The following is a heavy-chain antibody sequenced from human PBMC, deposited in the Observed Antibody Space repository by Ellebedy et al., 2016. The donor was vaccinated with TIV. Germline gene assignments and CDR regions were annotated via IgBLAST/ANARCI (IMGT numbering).Heavy chain of an antibody. D-gene: IGHD5-24*01. CDR1: GGSVSSGSYY. Sequence: SETLSLXCTVSGGSVSSGSYYWSRIRQPPGKGLEWIGYIYYSGSTYYNPSLKSRVTISVDTSKNQFSLKLSSVTAADTAVYYCARDEADGAFDIWGQGTMVTVSS. CDR3: ARDEADGAFDI. CDR2: IYYSGST. V-gene: IGHV4-61*01. J-gene: IGHJ3*02.